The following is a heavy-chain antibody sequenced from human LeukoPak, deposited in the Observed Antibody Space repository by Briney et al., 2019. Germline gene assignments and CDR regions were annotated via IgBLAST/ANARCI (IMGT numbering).Heavy chain of an antibody. D-gene: IGHD3-22*01. Sequence: GGSLRLSCAASGFTFSSYAMHWVRQAPGKGLEWVAVISYDGSNKYYADSVKGRFTISRNNSKNTLYLQMNSLRAEDTAVYYCARVAYDSSGSVDYWGQGTLVTVSS. V-gene: IGHV3-30-3*01. CDR3: ARVAYDSSGSVDY. CDR2: ISYDGSNK. J-gene: IGHJ4*02. CDR1: GFTFSSYA.